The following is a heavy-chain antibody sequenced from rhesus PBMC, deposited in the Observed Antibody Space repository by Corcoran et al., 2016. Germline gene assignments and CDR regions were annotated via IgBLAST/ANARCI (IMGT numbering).Heavy chain of an antibody. Sequence: QVTLKESGPALVKPTQTLTLTCTFSGFPLSTRGMGVGWIGQPPGKALEWLASIYCDDDKYYTTSRKCRLTIAKDTSKNQVVLTMTNMDPVDTATYYCARGAAGVYYFDYWGQGVLVTVSS. CDR3: ARGAAGVYYFDY. CDR2: IYCDDDK. CDR1: GFPLSTRGMG. J-gene: IGHJ4*01. V-gene: IGHV2S1*01. D-gene: IGHD6-25*01.